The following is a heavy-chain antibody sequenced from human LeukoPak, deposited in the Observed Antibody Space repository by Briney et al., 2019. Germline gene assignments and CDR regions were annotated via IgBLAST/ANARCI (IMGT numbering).Heavy chain of an antibody. CDR2: INHSGST. V-gene: IGHV4-34*01. CDR3: ARVESPQQLAPDY. CDR1: GGSFSGYY. Sequence: SETLSLTCAVYGGSFSGYYWSWIRQPPGKGLEWIGEINHSGSTNYNPSLKSRVTISVDTSKNQFSLKLSSVTAADTAVYYCARVESPQQLAPDYWGQGTLVTVSS. D-gene: IGHD6-13*01. J-gene: IGHJ4*02.